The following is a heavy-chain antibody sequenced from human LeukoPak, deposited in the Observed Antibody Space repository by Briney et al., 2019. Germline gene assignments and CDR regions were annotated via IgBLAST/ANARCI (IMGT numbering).Heavy chain of an antibody. Sequence: SETLSLTCTVSGGSISSSSYYLGWIRQPPGKGLEWIGSIYYSGSTYYNPSLKSRVTISVDTSKNQFSLKLSSVTAADTAVYYCASLSTLDYWGQGTLVTVSS. CDR1: GGSISSSSYY. CDR3: ASLSTLDY. CDR2: IYYSGST. V-gene: IGHV4-39*01. J-gene: IGHJ4*02.